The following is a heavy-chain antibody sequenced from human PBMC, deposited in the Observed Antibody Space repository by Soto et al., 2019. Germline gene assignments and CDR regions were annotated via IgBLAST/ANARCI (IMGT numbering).Heavy chain of an antibody. D-gene: IGHD2-21*01. CDR2: IWYDGSNK. CDR3: ARDLRPYIPYSSYGMDV. CDR1: GFIFNSYG. V-gene: IGHV3-33*01. J-gene: IGHJ6*02. Sequence: GGSLRLSCAASGFIFNSYGMHWVRQAPGKGLEWVAGIWYDGSNKYYADSVKGRFTISRDNSKNTLHLQMNSLGAEDTAVYYCARDLRPYIPYSSYGMDVWGQGTTVTVSS.